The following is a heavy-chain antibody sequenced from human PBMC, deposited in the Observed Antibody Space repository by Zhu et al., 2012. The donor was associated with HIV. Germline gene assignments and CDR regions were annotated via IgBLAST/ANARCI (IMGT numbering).Heavy chain of an antibody. CDR1: GYSIDNGYY. D-gene: IGHD5-18*01. V-gene: IGHV4-38-2*02. J-gene: IGHJ4*02. Sequence: LKESGPRLVKTSETLSLTCSVSGYSIDNGYYWGWVRQPPGKGLEWIGSIFHSGRVASNPSPQSRVTVSVDTSRNQFSLEMTSVTAADTAVYYCARGLGERGYSYGGVDYWGQGILVAVSS. CDR3: ARGLGERGYSYGGVDY. CDR2: IFHSGRV.